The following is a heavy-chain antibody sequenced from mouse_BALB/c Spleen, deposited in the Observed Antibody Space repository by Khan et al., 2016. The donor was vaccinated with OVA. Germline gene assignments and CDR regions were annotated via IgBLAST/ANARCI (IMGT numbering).Heavy chain of an antibody. V-gene: IGHV3-8*02. CDR1: GDSITSGY. CDR2: ISYSGST. D-gene: IGHD2-3*01. CDR3: ARYIIDDGYYGDYFDY. Sequence: VQLKESGPSLVKPSQTLSLTCSVTGDSITSGYWNWIRKFPGNKLEYMGYISYSGSTYYNPSLKSRISITRDTSKNQYYLQLNSVTTEDTATYYCARYIIDDGYYGDYFDYWGQGTTLTVSS. J-gene: IGHJ2*01.